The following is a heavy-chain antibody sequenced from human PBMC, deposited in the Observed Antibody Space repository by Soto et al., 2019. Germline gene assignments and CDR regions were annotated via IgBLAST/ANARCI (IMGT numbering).Heavy chain of an antibody. Sequence: SETLSLTCTVSGGSISSSSYYWGWIRQPPGKGLEWIGSIYCSGSTYYNPSLKSRVTISVDTSKNQFSLKLSSVTAADTAVYYCARHLGHSSSFMNWFDPWGQGTLVTVSS. V-gene: IGHV4-39*01. D-gene: IGHD6-6*01. CDR1: GGSISSSSYY. CDR2: IYCSGST. CDR3: ARHLGHSSSFMNWFDP. J-gene: IGHJ5*02.